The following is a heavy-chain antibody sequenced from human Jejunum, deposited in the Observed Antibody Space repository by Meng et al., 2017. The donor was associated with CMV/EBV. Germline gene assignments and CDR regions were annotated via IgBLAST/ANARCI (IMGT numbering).Heavy chain of an antibody. D-gene: IGHD6-13*01. V-gene: IGHV3-7*03. Sequence: AASGFTFDSYWMSWVRQVPGQVPEFVANINQDGSIKSYLESVKGRFTISRDNAKASFYLQMNNLRPEDTAVYYCARDPGYSSFDYWGQGKVVTVSS. CDR2: INQDGSIK. CDR3: ARDPGYSSFDY. J-gene: IGHJ4*02. CDR1: GFTFDSYW.